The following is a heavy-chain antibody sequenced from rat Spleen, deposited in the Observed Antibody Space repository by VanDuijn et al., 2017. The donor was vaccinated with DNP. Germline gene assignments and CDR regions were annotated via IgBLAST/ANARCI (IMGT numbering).Heavy chain of an antibody. D-gene: IGHD3-2*01. CDR3: ARGGLWFDA. Sequence: EVQLVESGGGLVQPGRSLKLSCAASGFTFSNYGFHWIRQAPTGGLEWVASISPSGDATYYRDSVNGRFTISRDNAKNTQYLQMDSLGSEDTATYYCARGGLWFDAWGQGVMGTVSP. V-gene: IGHV5-19*01. CDR1: GFTFSNYG. CDR2: ISPSGDAT. J-gene: IGHJ2*01.